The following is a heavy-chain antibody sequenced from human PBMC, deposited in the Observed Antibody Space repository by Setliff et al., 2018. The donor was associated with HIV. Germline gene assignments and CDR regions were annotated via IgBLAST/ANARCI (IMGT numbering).Heavy chain of an antibody. Sequence: SETLSLTCNVSGASISSYYWSWIRQPPGKGLEWIGYVYHSGGTNYNPSLKSRVTVSVDTSKKQFFLKLSSVTAADTAVYYCARGRYGYGGNWADYWGQGTLVTVSS. CDR1: GASISSYY. J-gene: IGHJ4*02. V-gene: IGHV4-59*08. D-gene: IGHD2-15*01. CDR3: ARGRYGYGGNWADY. CDR2: VYHSGGT.